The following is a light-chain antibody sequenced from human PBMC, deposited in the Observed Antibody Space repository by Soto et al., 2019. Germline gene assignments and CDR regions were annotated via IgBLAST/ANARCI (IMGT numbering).Light chain of an antibody. J-gene: IGLJ3*02. CDR3: GADHGSGNNFVWV. V-gene: IGLV9-49*01. CDR2: VGAGGIVG. CDR1: SGYSNYK. Sequence: QSVLTQPPSASASLGASVTLTCTLSSGYSNYKVDWYQQRPGTGPRFVMRVGAGGIVGSRGDGIPDRFPVLGSGLNRYLTIKNIQEEDESDYHCGADHGSGNNFVWVFGGGTKVTVL.